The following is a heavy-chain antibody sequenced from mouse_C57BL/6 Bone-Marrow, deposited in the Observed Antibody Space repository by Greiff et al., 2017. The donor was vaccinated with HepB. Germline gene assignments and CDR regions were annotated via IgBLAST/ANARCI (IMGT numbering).Heavy chain of an antibody. V-gene: IGHV1-69*01. CDR1: GYTFTSYW. J-gene: IGHJ1*03. CDR3: ASRRGSSYGWYFDV. Sequence: QVQLKQPGAELVMPGASVKLSCKASGYTFTSYWMHWVKQRPGQGLEWIGEIDPSDSYTNYNQKFKGKSTLTVDKSSSTAYMQLSSLTSEDSAVYYCASRRGSSYGWYFDVWGTGTTVTVSS. D-gene: IGHD1-1*01. CDR2: IDPSDSYT.